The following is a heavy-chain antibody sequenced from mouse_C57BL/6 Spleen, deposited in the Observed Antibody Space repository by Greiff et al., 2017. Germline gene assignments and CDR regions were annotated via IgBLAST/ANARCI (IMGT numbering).Heavy chain of an antibody. CDR3: ARKGGYYVGVY. Sequence: QVQLKQPGAELVKPGASVKMSCKASGYTFTSYWITWVKQRPGQGLEWIGDIYPGSGSTNYNEKFKSKATLTVDTSSSTAYMQLSSLTSEDSAVYYCARKGGYYVGVYWGQGTTLTVSS. CDR2: IYPGSGST. J-gene: IGHJ2*01. D-gene: IGHD2-3*01. V-gene: IGHV1-55*01. CDR1: GYTFTSYW.